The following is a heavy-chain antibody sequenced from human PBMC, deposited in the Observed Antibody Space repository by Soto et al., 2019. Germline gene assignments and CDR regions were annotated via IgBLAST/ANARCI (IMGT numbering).Heavy chain of an antibody. CDR1: GFTFSSYG. CDR3: ARDRSRASRSPYYCGMDV. CDR2: IWYDGSNK. Sequence: GGSLRLSCAASGFTFSSYGMHWVRKAPVKGLERVAVIWYDGSNKYYADSVKGRFTISRDNSKNTPYLQMNSLRAEDTAVYYFARDRSRASRSPYYCGMDVWGQGNTGTVSS. J-gene: IGHJ6*01. V-gene: IGHV3-33*01.